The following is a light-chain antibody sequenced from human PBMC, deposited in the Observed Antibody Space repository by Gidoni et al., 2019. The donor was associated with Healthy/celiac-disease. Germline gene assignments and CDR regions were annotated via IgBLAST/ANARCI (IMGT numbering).Light chain of an antibody. J-gene: IGKJ3*01. CDR3: QQSYSLFT. V-gene: IGKV1-39*01. CDR1: QSISSY. CDR2: AAS. Sequence: DIQMTQSSSSLSASVGDRVTITCRGSQSISSYLNWYQQKPGKAPKLLIYAASSLQSGVPSRFSGSGSGTDFTLTISSLQPEDFATYYCQQSYSLFTFGPGTKVDIK.